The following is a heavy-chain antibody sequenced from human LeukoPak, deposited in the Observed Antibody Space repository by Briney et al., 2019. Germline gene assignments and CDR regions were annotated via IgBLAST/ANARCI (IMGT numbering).Heavy chain of an antibody. CDR1: GGSISSSSYY. Sequence: SETLSLTCTVSGGSISSSSYYWGWIRQPPGKGLEWIGSIYYSGSTYYNPSLKSRVTISVDTSKNQFSLQLRSVTAADTAIYYCARGRPTWFDPWGQGTLVTVSS. V-gene: IGHV4-39*07. CDR3: ARGRPTWFDP. CDR2: IYYSGST. J-gene: IGHJ5*02.